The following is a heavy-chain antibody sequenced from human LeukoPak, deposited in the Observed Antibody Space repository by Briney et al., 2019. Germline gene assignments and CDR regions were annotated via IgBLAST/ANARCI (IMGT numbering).Heavy chain of an antibody. CDR2: INPNSGGT. D-gene: IGHD4-17*01. V-gene: IGHV1-2*04. CDR3: ARASTVTTIVDY. J-gene: IGHJ4*02. CDR1: GYTFTGYY. Sequence: ASVKVSRKASGYTFTGYYMHWVRQAPGQGLEWMGWINPNSGGTNYAQKFQGWVTMTRDTSISTAYMELSRLRSDDTAVYYCARASTVTTIVDYWGQGTLVTVSS.